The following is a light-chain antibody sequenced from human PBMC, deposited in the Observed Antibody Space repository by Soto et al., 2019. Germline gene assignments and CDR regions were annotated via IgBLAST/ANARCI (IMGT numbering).Light chain of an antibody. CDR2: AAS. J-gene: IGKJ4*01. CDR3: QQNFTTALT. V-gene: IGKV1-39*01. CDR1: QSISSY. Sequence: TKCPSSLSDSLGASVHITCRASQSISSYLNWYHQKPGKAPKLLIYAASSLQSGVPSTYSGSVSGTDFTLTISSLQPEDFATYYCQQNFTTALTFGGGTKVDIK.